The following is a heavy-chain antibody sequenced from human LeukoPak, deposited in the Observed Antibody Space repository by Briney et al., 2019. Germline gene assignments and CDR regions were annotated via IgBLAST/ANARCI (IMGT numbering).Heavy chain of an antibody. Sequence: ASVKVSCKASGYTFTSYDINWVRQATGQGLEWTGWMNPNSGNTGYAQKFQGRVTMTRNTSISTAYMELSSLRSEDTAVYYCAIPMYSSGWSGDYWGQGTLVTVSS. CDR3: AIPMYSSGWSGDY. V-gene: IGHV1-8*01. CDR2: MNPNSGNT. J-gene: IGHJ4*02. CDR1: GYTFTSYD. D-gene: IGHD6-19*01.